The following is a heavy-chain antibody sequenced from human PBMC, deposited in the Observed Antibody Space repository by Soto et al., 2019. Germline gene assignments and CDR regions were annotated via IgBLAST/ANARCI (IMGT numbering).Heavy chain of an antibody. D-gene: IGHD3-3*01. CDR1: GFTFSSYG. V-gene: IGHV3-30*18. CDR3: AKDQAILIPSLDY. J-gene: IGHJ4*02. Sequence: QVQLVESGGGVVQPGRSLRLSCAASGFTFSSYGMHWVRQAPGKGLEWVAVISYDGSNKYYADSVKGRFTISRDNSKNTLYLQMNSLRAEDTAVYYCAKDQAILIPSLDYWGQGTLVTVSS. CDR2: ISYDGSNK.